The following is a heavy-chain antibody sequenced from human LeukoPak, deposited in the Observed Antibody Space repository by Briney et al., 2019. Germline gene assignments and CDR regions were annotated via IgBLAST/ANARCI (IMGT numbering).Heavy chain of an antibody. V-gene: IGHV3-53*01. J-gene: IGHJ4*02. CDR1: GYTVISNY. CDR2: IYSGGGT. CDR3: ARSSEN. Sequence: GGSLRLSCAASGYTVISNYMSRVRQAPGKRLEWVSVIYSGGGTYYADSVKGRFTISRDNSNNMIYLQMNSLRAEDTAVYYCARSSENWGQGTLVTVSS.